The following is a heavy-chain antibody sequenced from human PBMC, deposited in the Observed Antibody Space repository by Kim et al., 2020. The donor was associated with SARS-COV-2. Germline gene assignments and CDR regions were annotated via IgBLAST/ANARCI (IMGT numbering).Heavy chain of an antibody. D-gene: IGHD3-10*01. J-gene: IGHJ5*02. CDR2: FDPEDGET. CDR3: ATAPTRSGIAFWFDP. CDR1: GYTLTELS. V-gene: IGHV1-24*01. Sequence: ASVKVSCKVSGYTLTELSMHWVRQAPGKGLEWMGGFDPEDGETIYAQKFQGRVTMTEDTSTDTAYMELSSLRSEDTAVYYCATAPTRSGIAFWFDPWGQGTLVTVSS.